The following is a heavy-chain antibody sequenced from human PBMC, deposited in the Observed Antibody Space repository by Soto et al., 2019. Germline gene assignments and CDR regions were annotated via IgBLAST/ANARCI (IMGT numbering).Heavy chain of an antibody. V-gene: IGHV3-9*01. Sequence: PGGSLRLSCAASGFTFDDYAMHWVRQAPGKGLEWVSGISWNSGSIGYADSVKGRFTISRDNAKNSLYLQMNSLRAEDTALYYCAKDTDIVLVHGRMGMDVWGQGTTVTVSS. J-gene: IGHJ6*02. CDR3: AKDTDIVLVHGRMGMDV. CDR2: ISWNSGSI. CDR1: GFTFDDYA. D-gene: IGHD2-2*01.